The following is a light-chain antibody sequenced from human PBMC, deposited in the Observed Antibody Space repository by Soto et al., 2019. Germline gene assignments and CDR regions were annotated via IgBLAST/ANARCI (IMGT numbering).Light chain of an antibody. V-gene: IGKV3-11*01. CDR2: DAS. CDR3: QQRSNWSGIT. J-gene: IGKJ4*01. CDR1: QRVSSY. Sequence: EIVLTQSPATLSLSPGERATLSCRASQRVSSYLAWYQQKPGQAPRLLIYDASNRATGIPARFSGSGSGTDFTLTISSLEPEDFAVYYCQQRSNWSGITFGGGTKVEIK.